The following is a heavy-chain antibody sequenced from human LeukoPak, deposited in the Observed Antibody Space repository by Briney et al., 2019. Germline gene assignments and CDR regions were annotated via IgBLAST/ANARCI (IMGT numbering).Heavy chain of an antibody. Sequence: GGSLRLSCAASGFTFSSYEMNWVRQAPGKGLEWISYISGSGGTTHFADSVQGRFTISRDNAKNSLYLQMNSLRAEDTAVYYCARDPVVRGVYFDYWGQGTLVTVSS. V-gene: IGHV3-48*03. CDR3: ARDPVVRGVYFDY. CDR1: GFTFSSYE. J-gene: IGHJ4*02. CDR2: ISGSGGTT. D-gene: IGHD3-10*01.